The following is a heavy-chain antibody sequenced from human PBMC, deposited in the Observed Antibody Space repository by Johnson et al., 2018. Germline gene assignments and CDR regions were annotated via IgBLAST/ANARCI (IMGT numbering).Heavy chain of an antibody. CDR2: IYSGGST. CDR3: ARVRGGSNYYASGSYYFYYYMDV. V-gene: IGHV3-66*02. J-gene: IGHJ6*03. D-gene: IGHD3-10*01. Sequence: VQLVETGGGLVQPRWSLRLACAASGFTVSSNYMSWVRQAPGNGLEFVSVIYSGGSTYYADSVKGRFTISRDNSKNTLYLQMNSLTTDDTAVYFCARVRGGSNYYASGSYYFYYYMDVWGTGTTVTVSS. CDR1: GFTVSSNY.